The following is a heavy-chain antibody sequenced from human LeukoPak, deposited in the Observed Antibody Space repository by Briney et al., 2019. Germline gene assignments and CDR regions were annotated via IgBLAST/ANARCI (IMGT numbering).Heavy chain of an antibody. V-gene: IGHV3-30-3*01. CDR2: ISYDGSNK. CDR3: AKDHNYGANSPFDY. Sequence: GGSLRLSCAASGFTFSSYAMHWVRQAPGKGLEWVAVISYDGSNKYYADSVKGRFTISRDNSKNTLYLQMNSLRAEDTAVYYCAKDHNYGANSPFDYWGQGTLVTVSS. J-gene: IGHJ4*02. D-gene: IGHD4-23*01. CDR1: GFTFSSYA.